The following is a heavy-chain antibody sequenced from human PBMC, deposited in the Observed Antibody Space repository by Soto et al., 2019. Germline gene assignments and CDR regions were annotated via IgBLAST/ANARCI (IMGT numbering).Heavy chain of an antibody. CDR2: IYPGDSDT. D-gene: IGHD2-2*01. Sequence: GESLKISCKGSGYSFTSYWIGWVRQMPGKGLEWMGIIYPGDSDTRYSPSFQGQVTISADKSISTAYLQWSSLKASDTAMYYCARSDCSSTSCYWPYMDVRGKGSTVTVSS. CDR3: ARSDCSSTSCYWPYMDV. J-gene: IGHJ6*03. V-gene: IGHV5-51*01. CDR1: GYSFTSYW.